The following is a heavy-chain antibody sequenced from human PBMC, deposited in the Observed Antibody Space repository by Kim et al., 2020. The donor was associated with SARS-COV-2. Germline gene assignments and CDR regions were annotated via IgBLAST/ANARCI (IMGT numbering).Heavy chain of an antibody. D-gene: IGHD3-10*01. CDR3: GKDMDYYGSGGWFDP. V-gene: IGHV3-43D*03. CDR1: GFTFDDYA. Sequence: GGSLRLSCAASGFTFDDYAMHWVRQDPGKGLEWVSLISWDGGSTYYADSVKGRFTISRDNSKNSLYLQMNSRRAEDTALYYCGKDMDYYGSGGWFDPWG. J-gene: IGHJ5*02. CDR2: ISWDGGST.